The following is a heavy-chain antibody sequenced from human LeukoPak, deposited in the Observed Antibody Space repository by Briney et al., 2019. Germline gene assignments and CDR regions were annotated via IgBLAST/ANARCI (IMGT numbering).Heavy chain of an antibody. V-gene: IGHV3-30-3*01. J-gene: IGHJ4*02. D-gene: IGHD2-2*01. CDR3: ARDSRYIVVAPSAIPPNYYLDY. Sequence: GRSLRLSCAASGFTFSSYAMHWVRQAPGKGLEWVAVISYEGTNKYYADSVKGRFTISRDNSKKTLYLQMNSLRAEDTAVYYCARDSRYIVVAPSAIPPNYYLDYWGQGTLVTVSS. CDR1: GFTFSSYA. CDR2: ISYEGTNK.